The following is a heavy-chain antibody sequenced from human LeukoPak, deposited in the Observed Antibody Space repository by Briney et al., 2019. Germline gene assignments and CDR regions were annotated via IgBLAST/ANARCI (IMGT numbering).Heavy chain of an antibody. CDR2: INHSGST. Sequence: SETLSLTCTVSGGSISSSSYYWGWIRQPPGKGLEWIGEINHSGSTNYNPSLKSRVTISVDTSKNQFSLKLSSVTAADTAVYYCARHRRAYYYYMDVWGKGTTVTISS. CDR3: ARHRRAYYYYMDV. V-gene: IGHV4-39*01. J-gene: IGHJ6*03. CDR1: GGSISSSSYY.